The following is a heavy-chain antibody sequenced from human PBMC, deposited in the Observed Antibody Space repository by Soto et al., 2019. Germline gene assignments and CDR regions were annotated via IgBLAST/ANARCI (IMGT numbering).Heavy chain of an antibody. CDR2: IWYDGSNK. V-gene: IGHV3-33*01. CDR1: GFTFSSYG. Sequence: GGSLRLSCAASGFTFSSYGMHWVRQAPGKGLEWVAVIWYDGSNKYYADSVKGRFTISRDNSKNTLYLQMNSLRAEDTAVYYCARDAEVGIFDYWGQGTLVTVSS. CDR3: ARDAEVGIFDY. D-gene: IGHD2-15*01. J-gene: IGHJ4*02.